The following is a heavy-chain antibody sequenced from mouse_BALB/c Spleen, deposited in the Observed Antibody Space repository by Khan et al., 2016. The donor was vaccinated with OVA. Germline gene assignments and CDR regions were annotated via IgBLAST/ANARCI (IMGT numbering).Heavy chain of an antibody. J-gene: IGHJ3*01. V-gene: IGHV1S136*01. CDR2: IYPFNDDT. Sequence: VQLKQSGPELVKPGASVKMSCKAAGYTFTSYVMHWVKQKPGLGLEWIGYIYPFNDDTKYNEKFIGKATLTSDKSSSPAYMELSSLTSEDSAVFYCAPFCTYSVSFDDWGEGTMVTVSA. CDR1: GYTFTSYV. CDR3: APFCTYSVSFDD. D-gene: IGHD1-1*01.